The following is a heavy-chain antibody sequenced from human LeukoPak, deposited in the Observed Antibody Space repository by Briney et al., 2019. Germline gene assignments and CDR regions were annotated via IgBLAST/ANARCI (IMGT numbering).Heavy chain of an antibody. J-gene: IGHJ4*02. V-gene: IGHV3-23*01. CDR3: VRGASHLAY. CDR1: GFTFRNFD. CDR2: ISRSGAYA. Sequence: GMSLRLSCAASGFTFRNFDMSWVRQAPGKGLEWVSSISRSGAYAHYADSVKGRFTISRDNSNSTLFLQMNSLRGDDTAVYYCVRGASHLAYWGQGTLVTASS.